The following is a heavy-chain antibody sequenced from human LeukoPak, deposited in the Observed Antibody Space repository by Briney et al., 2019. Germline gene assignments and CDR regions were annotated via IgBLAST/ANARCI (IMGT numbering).Heavy chain of an antibody. CDR3: ARPPGYSSSWYYFDY. V-gene: IGHV1-69*06. D-gene: IGHD6-13*01. CDR2: VIPIFATT. J-gene: IGHJ4*02. Sequence: GSSVKVSCKASGGTFRNYAFSWVRQAPGQGLEWMGGVIPIFATTNYAQKFQGRVTITADKSTSTAYMELSSLRSEDTAVYYCARPPGYSSSWYYFDYWGQGTLVTVSS. CDR1: GGTFRNYA.